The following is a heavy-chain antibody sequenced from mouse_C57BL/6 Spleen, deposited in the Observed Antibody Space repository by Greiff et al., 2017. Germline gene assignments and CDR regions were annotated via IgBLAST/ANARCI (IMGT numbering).Heavy chain of an antibody. V-gene: IGHV5-9*01. CDR2: ISGGGGNT. J-gene: IGHJ3*01. D-gene: IGHD2-3*01. CDR3: ARGGRGLLRFAY. CDR1: GFTFSSYT. Sequence: EVKLQESGGGLVKPGGSLKLSCAASGFTFSSYTMSWVRQTPEKRLEWVATISGGGGNTYYPDSVKGRFTISRDNAKNTLYLQMSSLRSEDTALYYCARGGRGLLRFAYWGQGTLVTVSA.